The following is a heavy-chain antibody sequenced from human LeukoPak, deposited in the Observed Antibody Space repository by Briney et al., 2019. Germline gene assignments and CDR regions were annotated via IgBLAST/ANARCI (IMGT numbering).Heavy chain of an antibody. V-gene: IGHV3-9*01. D-gene: IGHD3-22*01. Sequence: AGRSLRLSCAAPGLTLYDYAMHWVRQAPGKGLELVSGISWNSGSIGYADSVKGRFTISRDNAKNSLYLQMNSLRAEDTALYYCAKGGGGGYGYYFDYWGQGTLVTVSS. J-gene: IGHJ4*02. CDR1: GLTLYDYA. CDR2: ISWNSGSI. CDR3: AKGGGGGYGYYFDY.